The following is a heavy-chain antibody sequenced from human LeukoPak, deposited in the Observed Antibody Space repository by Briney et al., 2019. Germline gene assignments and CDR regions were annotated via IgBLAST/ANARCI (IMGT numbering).Heavy chain of an antibody. J-gene: IGHJ6*03. CDR2: ISWNSGSI. Sequence: PGGSLRLSCAASGFTFDDYAMHWVRQAPGKGLEWVSGISWNSGSIGYADSVKGRFTISRDNAKNSLYLQMNSLRAEDTALYYCAKAHRPGSYFNADYYYYMDVWGKGTTVTISS. CDR3: AKAHRPGSYFNADYYYYMDV. CDR1: GFTFDDYA. D-gene: IGHD1-26*01. V-gene: IGHV3-9*01.